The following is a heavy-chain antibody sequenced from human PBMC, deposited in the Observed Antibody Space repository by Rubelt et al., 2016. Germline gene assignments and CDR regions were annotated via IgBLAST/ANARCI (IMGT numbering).Heavy chain of an antibody. J-gene: IGHJ4*02. CDR3: ARGSSSQADY. CDR1: GYTFTSYG. V-gene: IGHV1-18*01. CDR2: ISSYNGNA. Sequence: QVQLVQSGAEVKKPGASVKVSCKASGYTFTSYGISWVRQAPGHGLEWMGWISSYNGNANEERKLQGRVTMTKDTSTGTAYMGLRSLRSEDTAVYYCARGSSSQADYWGQGTLVTVSS. D-gene: IGHD6-13*01.